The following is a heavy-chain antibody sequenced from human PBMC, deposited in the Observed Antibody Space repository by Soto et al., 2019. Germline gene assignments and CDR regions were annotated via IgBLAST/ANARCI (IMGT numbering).Heavy chain of an antibody. CDR2: ISTSSNYI. CDR3: ARRVHSGSFDY. V-gene: IGHV3-21*02. Sequence: EVQLVESGGGLVKPGGSLRLSCAASGFTFNTYSMNWVRQAPGKGLEWVSFISTSSNYIYYADSVKGRFTISRDNARNSLYLQMNSLRAEDTAVYYCARRVHSGSFDYWGQGTLVTVSS. D-gene: IGHD1-26*01. J-gene: IGHJ4*02. CDR1: GFTFNTYS.